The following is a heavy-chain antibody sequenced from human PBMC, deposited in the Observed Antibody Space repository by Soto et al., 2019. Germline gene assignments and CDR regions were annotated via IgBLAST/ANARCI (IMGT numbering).Heavy chain of an antibody. CDR2: IYNGGTT. CDR3: ARGGPSSKWLDP. Sequence: PSETLSLTCTVSGGSVSSYYWSWVRQPPGKRPEWIAYIYNGGTTNYNPSLKSRLTISLDTSKNQFSPKLSSVTAADTAVYFCARGGPSSKWLDPWGQGIQVTVSS. J-gene: IGHJ5*02. V-gene: IGHV4-59*02. CDR1: GGSVSSYY.